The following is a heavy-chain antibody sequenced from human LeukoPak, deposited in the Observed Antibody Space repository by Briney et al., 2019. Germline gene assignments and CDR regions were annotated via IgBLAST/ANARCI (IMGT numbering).Heavy chain of an antibody. CDR1: GYTFTSYG. D-gene: IGHD4/OR15-4a*01. Sequence: ASVKVSCKASGYTFTSYGISWVRQAPGQGLEWMGWISAYNGNTNYAQKLQGRVTMTTDTSTSTAYMELRSLRSDDTAVYYCARIVVMVLGYYYMDVWGKGTTDTVSS. V-gene: IGHV1-18*01. J-gene: IGHJ6*03. CDR2: ISAYNGNT. CDR3: ARIVVMVLGYYYMDV.